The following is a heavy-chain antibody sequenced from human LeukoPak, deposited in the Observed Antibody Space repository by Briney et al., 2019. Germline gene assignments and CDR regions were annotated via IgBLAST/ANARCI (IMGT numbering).Heavy chain of an antibody. CDR2: ISGSGSST. Sequence: PGETLSLSCTVSGFTFSSYVMSWVRQAPGKGLEWVAAISGSGSSTYYADSVKGRFIISRDNYNHTLYMQMNSLRDEDTAVYYCAKFEFGFWGQRALVTVAS. J-gene: IGHJ4*02. V-gene: IGHV3-23*01. D-gene: IGHD3-16*01. CDR3: AKFEFGF. CDR1: GFTFSSYV.